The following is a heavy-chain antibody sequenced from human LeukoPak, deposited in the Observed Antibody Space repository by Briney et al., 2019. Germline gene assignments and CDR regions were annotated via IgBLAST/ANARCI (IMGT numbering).Heavy chain of an antibody. Sequence: SVKVSCKASGGTFSSYAISWVRQAPGQGLEWMGGIIPIFGTANYAQKFQGRVTITADESTSTAYMGLSSLRSEDTAVHYCARTSREMTTSTGYFDYWGQGTLVTVSS. CDR2: IIPIFGTA. J-gene: IGHJ4*02. CDR1: GGTFSSYA. V-gene: IGHV1-69*13. CDR3: ARTSREMTTSTGYFDY. D-gene: IGHD5-24*01.